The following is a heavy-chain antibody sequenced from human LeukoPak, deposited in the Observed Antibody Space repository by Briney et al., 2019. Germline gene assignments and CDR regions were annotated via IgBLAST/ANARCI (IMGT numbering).Heavy chain of an antibody. D-gene: IGHD6-19*01. J-gene: IGHJ4*02. CDR3: ASASPSTGSGWNMK. CDR1: GGSFSGYY. Sequence: SETLSLTCAVYGGSFSGYYWSWIPHPPGKGLEWIGEITHSGRTTSNPSLKSRVIISVDTSKNQFSLKLSSVTAADTAVYYCASASPSTGSGWNMKWGQGTLVTVSS. CDR2: ITHSGRT. V-gene: IGHV4-34*01.